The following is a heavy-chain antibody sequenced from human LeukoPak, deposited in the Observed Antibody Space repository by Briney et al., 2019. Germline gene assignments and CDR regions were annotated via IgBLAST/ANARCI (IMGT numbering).Heavy chain of an antibody. CDR2: IRSKANSYAT. Sequence: PGGSLRLSCAASGFTFGGSAMHWVRQASGKGLEWVGRIRSKANSYATAYAASVKGRFTISRDNAKNTLYLQMNSLRAEDTAVYYCARSWFSGSCSFGFDPWGQGTLVTVSS. CDR3: ARSWFSGSCSFGFDP. CDR1: GFTFGGSA. V-gene: IGHV3-73*01. J-gene: IGHJ5*02. D-gene: IGHD2-15*01.